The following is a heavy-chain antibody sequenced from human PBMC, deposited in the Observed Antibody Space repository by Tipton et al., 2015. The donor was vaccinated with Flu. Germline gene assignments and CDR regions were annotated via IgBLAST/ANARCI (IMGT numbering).Heavy chain of an antibody. Sequence: TLSLTCAVYGGSFSGYYWSWIRQPPGKGLEWIGEINHSGSTNYNPSLKSRVTISVDTSKNQFSLKLSSVTAADTAVYYCARLRVGAAGGLRYWGQGTLVTVSS. CDR1: GGSFSGYY. CDR3: ARLRVGAAGGLRY. D-gene: IGHD1-26*01. CDR2: INHSGST. J-gene: IGHJ4*02. V-gene: IGHV4-34*01.